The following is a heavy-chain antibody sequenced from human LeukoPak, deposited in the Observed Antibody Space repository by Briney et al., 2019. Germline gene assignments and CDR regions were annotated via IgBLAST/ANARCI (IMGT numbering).Heavy chain of an antibody. CDR1: GVTFSTTG. Sequence: PGGSLRLSCAVSGVTFSTTGLHWVRQAPGKGLEWVAMISPDGSTTFYTDSMKGRLTISRDNSNNTLYLQMNSLRLEDTALYYCATEGEEWTNFDYWGQGTLVTVSS. V-gene: IGHV3-30*04. CDR2: ISPDGSTT. J-gene: IGHJ4*02. CDR3: ATEGEEWTNFDY. D-gene: IGHD3-3*01.